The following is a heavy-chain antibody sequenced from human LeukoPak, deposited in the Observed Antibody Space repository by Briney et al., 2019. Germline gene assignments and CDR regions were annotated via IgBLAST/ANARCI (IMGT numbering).Heavy chain of an antibody. CDR2: IWYDGSNK. CDR3: ARDFYDSSGDRDY. D-gene: IGHD3-22*01. V-gene: IGHV3-33*01. CDR1: GFTFSSYG. Sequence: GRSLRLSCAASGFTFSSYGMHWVRQAPGKGLEWVAVIWYDGSNKYYADSVKGRFTISRDNSKNTLYLQVNSLRAEDTAVYYCARDFYDSSGDRDYWGQGTLVTVSS. J-gene: IGHJ4*02.